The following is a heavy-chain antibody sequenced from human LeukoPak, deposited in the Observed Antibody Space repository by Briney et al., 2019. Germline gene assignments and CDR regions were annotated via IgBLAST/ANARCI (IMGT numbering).Heavy chain of an antibody. CDR3: ANYDFWSGFDY. J-gene: IGHJ4*02. Sequence: GGSLRLSCAASGLTVSSNYMSWVRQAPGKGLEWVSVIYSGGSTYYADSVKGRFTISRDNSKNTLYLQMNSLRAEDTAVYYCANYDFWSGFDYWGQGTLVTVSS. CDR2: IYSGGST. CDR1: GLTVSSNY. D-gene: IGHD3-3*01. V-gene: IGHV3-53*01.